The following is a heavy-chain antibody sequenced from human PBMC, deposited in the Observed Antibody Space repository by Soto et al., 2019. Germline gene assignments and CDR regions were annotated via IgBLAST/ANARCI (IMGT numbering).Heavy chain of an antibody. J-gene: IGHJ4*02. V-gene: IGHV4-31*03. CDR3: ASAGYCSGGSCYSGDY. D-gene: IGHD2-15*01. CDR1: GGSISGGGYY. Sequence: PSETLSLTCTVSGGSISGGGYYWSWIRQHPGKGLEWIGYIYYSGSTYYNPSLKSRVTISVDTSKNQFSLKLSSVTAADTAVYYCASAGYCSGGSCYSGDYWGQGTLVTVSS. CDR2: IYYSGST.